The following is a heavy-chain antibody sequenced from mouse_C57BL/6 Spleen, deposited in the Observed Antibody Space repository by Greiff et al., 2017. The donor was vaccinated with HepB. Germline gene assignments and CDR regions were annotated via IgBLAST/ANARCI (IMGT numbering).Heavy chain of an antibody. J-gene: IGHJ2*01. CDR2: IYPGDGDT. D-gene: IGHD1-1*01. CDR1: GYAFSSSW. CDR3: ARLDYYGSPY. V-gene: IGHV1-82*01. Sequence: VQLQQSGPELVKPGASVKISCKASGYAFSSSWMNWVKQRPGKGLEWIGRIYPGDGDTNYNGKFKGKATLTADKSSSTAYMQLSSLTSEDSAVYFGARLDYYGSPYWGQGTTLTVSS.